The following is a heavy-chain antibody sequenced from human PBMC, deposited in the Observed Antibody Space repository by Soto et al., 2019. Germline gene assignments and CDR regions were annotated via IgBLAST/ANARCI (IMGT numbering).Heavy chain of an antibody. CDR1: GGSISSYY. J-gene: IGHJ5*02. Sequence: SETLSLTCTVSGGSISSYYWSWIRQPPGKGLEWIGCIYYSGSTNYNPSLKSRVTISVDTSKNQFSLKLSSVTAADTAVYYCARHDSGYDFGWFDPWGQGTLVTVFS. CDR2: IYYSGST. V-gene: IGHV4-59*08. CDR3: ARHDSGYDFGWFDP. D-gene: IGHD5-12*01.